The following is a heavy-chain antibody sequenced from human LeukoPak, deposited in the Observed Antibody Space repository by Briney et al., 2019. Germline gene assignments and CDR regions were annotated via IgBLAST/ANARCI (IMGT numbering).Heavy chain of an antibody. D-gene: IGHD3-3*01. Sequence: GGSLRLSCAASGFTFDDYAMHWVRQAPGKGLEWVSGISWNSGSIGYADSVKGRFTISRDNSKNTLYLQMNSLRAEDTAVYYCARDSPPYYDFWSGYYDYWGQGTLVTVSS. J-gene: IGHJ4*02. CDR3: ARDSPPYYDFWSGYYDY. CDR1: GFTFDDYA. CDR2: ISWNSGSI. V-gene: IGHV3-9*01.